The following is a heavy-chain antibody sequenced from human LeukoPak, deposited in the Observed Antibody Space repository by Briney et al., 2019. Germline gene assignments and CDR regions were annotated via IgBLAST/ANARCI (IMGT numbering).Heavy chain of an antibody. V-gene: IGHV1-2*02. CDR2: INPSSGGT. D-gene: IGHD3-22*01. Sequence: ASVKVSCKASGYTFTGYYMHWVRQAPGQGLEWMGWINPSSGGTNYAQKFQGRVTMTRDTSISTAYMELSRLRSDDTAVYYCATEDRVVVINYWGQGTLVTVSS. CDR3: ATEDRVVVINY. J-gene: IGHJ4*02. CDR1: GYTFTGYY.